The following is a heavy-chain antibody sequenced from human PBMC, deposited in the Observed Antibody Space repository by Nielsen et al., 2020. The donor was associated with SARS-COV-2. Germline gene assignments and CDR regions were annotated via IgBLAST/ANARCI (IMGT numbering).Heavy chain of an antibody. CDR3: ARGAVAGASSLDY. V-gene: IGHV3-30*09. CDR1: GFSISNYA. J-gene: IGHJ2*01. CDR2: ISYEGSYK. D-gene: IGHD6-19*01. Sequence: GESLKISCAASGFSISNYALHWVRQAPGKGLEWVAMISYEGSYKYYADSVKGRFAISRENSRNTVFLQMNSLTTDDTAVYYCARGAVAGASSLDYWGRGTMVTVSS.